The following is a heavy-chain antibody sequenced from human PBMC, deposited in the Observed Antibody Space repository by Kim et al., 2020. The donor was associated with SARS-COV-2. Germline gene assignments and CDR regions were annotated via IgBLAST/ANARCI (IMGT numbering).Heavy chain of an antibody. Sequence: ASVKVSCKASGYTFTNYYMNWVRQAPGQGLEWMGVIDPSGPSTAYAQKFQGRVTMTRDTSTSTLYMELSSLTSEDTAVYYCARKVTTGRTDYWGPGSLVT. J-gene: IGHJ4*01. CDR3: ARKVTTGRTDY. V-gene: IGHV1-46*01. CDR2: IDPSGPST. CDR1: GYTFTNYY. D-gene: IGHD4-17*01.